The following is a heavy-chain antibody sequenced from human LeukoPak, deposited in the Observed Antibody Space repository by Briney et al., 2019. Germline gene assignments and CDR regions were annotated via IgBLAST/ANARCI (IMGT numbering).Heavy chain of an antibody. CDR3: ARDEQQLADNWFDP. D-gene: IGHD6-13*01. Sequence: GASLKVSCKASGYTFTGYYMHWVRHAPGQGLEWIVWINPNSGGTNYAQKFQGRVTMTRDTSISTAYMELSKQRSDDTAVYYCARDEQQLADNWFDPWGQGTLVTVSS. CDR2: INPNSGGT. CDR1: GYTFTGYY. V-gene: IGHV1-2*02. J-gene: IGHJ5*02.